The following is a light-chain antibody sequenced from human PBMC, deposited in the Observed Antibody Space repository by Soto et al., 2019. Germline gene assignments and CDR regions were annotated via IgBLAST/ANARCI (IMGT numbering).Light chain of an antibody. CDR1: QSVRSTY. Sequence: EIVMTQSPVTLSVSPGERATLSCRASQSVRSTYLAWYQQKPGQAPRILIYDASNRATGIPARFSGSGSGTDFTLTISSLEPEDVAVYYCQQRSNWPLTLGQGTRLEIK. CDR2: DAS. J-gene: IGKJ5*01. CDR3: QQRSNWPLT. V-gene: IGKV3D-20*02.